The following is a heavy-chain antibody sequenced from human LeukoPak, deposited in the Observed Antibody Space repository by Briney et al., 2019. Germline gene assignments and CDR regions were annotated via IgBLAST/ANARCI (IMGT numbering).Heavy chain of an antibody. D-gene: IGHD4/OR15-4a*01. CDR3: ARDGDNLGY. V-gene: IGHV4-38-2*02. CDR2: IYHSGST. CDR1: GYSISSGYY. J-gene: IGHJ4*02. Sequence: SETLSLTCTVSGYSISSGYYWGWIRQPPGKGLEWIGSIYHSGSTYYNPSLKSRVTISVDTSKNQFSLKLSSVTAADTAVYDCARDGDNLGYWGQGTLVTVSS.